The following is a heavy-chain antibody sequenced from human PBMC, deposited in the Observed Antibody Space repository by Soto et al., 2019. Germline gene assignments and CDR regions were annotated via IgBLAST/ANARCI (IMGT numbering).Heavy chain of an antibody. J-gene: IGHJ4*02. CDR3: ARGRENYSYFDY. CDR2: INSDGIST. Sequence: EVHLVESGGGLVQPGGSLRLSCAVSGFTLSSYWMHWVRQAPGEGLVWVSRINSDGISTIYADSVKGRFTISRENAKNTVYLQMNSLRAEDTAIYYCARGRENYSYFDYWGQGILVTVSS. V-gene: IGHV3-74*01. D-gene: IGHD4-4*01. CDR1: GFTLSSYW.